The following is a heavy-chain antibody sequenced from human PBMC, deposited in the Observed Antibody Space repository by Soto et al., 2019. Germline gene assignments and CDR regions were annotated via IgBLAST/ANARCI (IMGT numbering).Heavy chain of an antibody. V-gene: IGHV4-39*01. J-gene: IGHJ4*02. CDR2: IYYSGST. CDR3: ARRIVATETFDY. D-gene: IGHD5-12*01. Sequence: SETLSLTCTVSGGSISSSSYYCGWIRQPPGKGLEWIGSIYYSGSTYYNPSLKSRVTISVDTSKTQFSLKLSSVTAADTAVYYCARRIVATETFDYWGQGTLVTVSS. CDR1: GGSISSSSYY.